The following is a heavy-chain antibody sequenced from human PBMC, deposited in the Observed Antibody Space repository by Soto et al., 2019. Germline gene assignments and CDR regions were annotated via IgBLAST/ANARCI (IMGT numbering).Heavy chain of an antibody. CDR1: GGSISSYY. Sequence: SETLSLTCTVSGGSISSYYWSWVRQPPGKGLEWIGYIYYSGSTNYNPSLKSRVTISVDTSKNQFSLKLSSVTAADTAVYYCARSDYDFWSGYYPDYWGQGTLVTVSS. D-gene: IGHD3-3*01. CDR3: ARSDYDFWSGYYPDY. CDR2: IYYSGST. V-gene: IGHV4-59*01. J-gene: IGHJ4*01.